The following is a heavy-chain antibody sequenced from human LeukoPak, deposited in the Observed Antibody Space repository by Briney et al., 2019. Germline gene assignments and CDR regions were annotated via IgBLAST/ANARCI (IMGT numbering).Heavy chain of an antibody. CDR2: INSDGSST. J-gene: IGHJ6*02. CDR1: GFTFSSYW. D-gene: IGHD1-26*01. Sequence: GGSLRLSCAASGFTFSSYWMHWVRQAPGKGLVWVSRINSDGSSTSYADSVKGRFTISRDNAKNSLYLQMNSLRAEDTAVYYCAREKEWELLGYYYYGMDVWGQGTTVTVSS. CDR3: AREKEWELLGYYYYGMDV. V-gene: IGHV3-74*01.